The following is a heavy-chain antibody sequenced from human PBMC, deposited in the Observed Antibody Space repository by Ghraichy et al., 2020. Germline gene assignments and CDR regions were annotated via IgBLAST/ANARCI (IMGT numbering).Heavy chain of an antibody. V-gene: IGHV1-18*01. CDR1: GYTFTSHG. Sequence: ASVKVSCKASGYTFTSHGISWVRQAPGQGLEWMGWISTYNDNTNYAQKLQGRVTITTDTSTSTAYMELRSLRSDDTAVYFCARDRYCVNGVCPPRDYDYYYMDVWGKGTTVTVSS. D-gene: IGHD2-8*01. CDR2: ISTYNDNT. J-gene: IGHJ6*03. CDR3: ARDRYCVNGVCPPRDYDYYYMDV.